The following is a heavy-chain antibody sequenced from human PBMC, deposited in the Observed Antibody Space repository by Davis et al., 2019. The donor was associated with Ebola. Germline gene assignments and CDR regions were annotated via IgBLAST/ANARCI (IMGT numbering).Heavy chain of an antibody. CDR1: GFTIIPFG. CDR2: IRYDGSKE. J-gene: IGHJ4*02. V-gene: IGHV3-30*02. CDR3: ARDHGQGICLLYYLDY. D-gene: IGHD2-15*01. Sequence: PGGSLRLSCVASGFTIIPFGMHWVRQAPGKGLEWVAFIRYDGSKEFYGDSVKGRFTVSRDNSKNTLFLQMDSLRTEDTAIYYCARDHGQGICLLYYLDYWGQGSLVTVSS.